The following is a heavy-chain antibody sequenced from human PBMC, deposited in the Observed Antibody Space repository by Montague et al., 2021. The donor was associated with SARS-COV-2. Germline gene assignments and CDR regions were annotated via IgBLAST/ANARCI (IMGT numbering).Heavy chain of an antibody. CDR3: SSTGHCTGGVCFAHYFDY. Sequence: SLRLSCAASGFTFSYYDMNWVRQAPGKGPEWISYISTSAYTTSYAGSVKGRFTISRDNTKNSLSLQMNSLRAEDTAVYYCSSTGHCTGGVCFAHYFDYWGQGSRVTVSS. CDR1: GFTFSYYD. CDR2: ISTSAYTT. J-gene: IGHJ4*02. V-gene: IGHV3-48*03. D-gene: IGHD2-8*02.